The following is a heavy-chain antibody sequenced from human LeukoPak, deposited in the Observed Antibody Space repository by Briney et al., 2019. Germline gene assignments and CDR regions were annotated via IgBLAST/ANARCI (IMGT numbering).Heavy chain of an antibody. CDR2: IDYSGST. J-gene: IGHJ6*03. CDR1: GGSVRPYF. D-gene: IGHD1-1*01. Sequence: SETLSLTCTVPGGSVRPYFWNWIRQSPGKGLEWLAFIDYSGSTSYNPSLNSRATISTDTSKSQFSLRPSSVTAADTAVYYCARGSGTTGTIYMDVWGKGITVTVSS. CDR3: ARGSGTTGTIYMDV. V-gene: IGHV4-59*02.